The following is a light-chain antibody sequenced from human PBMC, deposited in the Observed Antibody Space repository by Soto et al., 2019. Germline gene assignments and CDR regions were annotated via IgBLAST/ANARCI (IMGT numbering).Light chain of an antibody. Sequence: EIVMTQSPVTLSVSPGERTTLSCRASQSVSSNLAWYQQRPGQAPRLLIYDAYTRATGIQSRFSGSGSGTEFTLTIRSLQSEDFAVYYCRQYNHWPRTFGRGTKVDIK. CDR2: DAY. CDR3: RQYNHWPRT. V-gene: IGKV3-15*01. J-gene: IGKJ1*01. CDR1: QSVSSN.